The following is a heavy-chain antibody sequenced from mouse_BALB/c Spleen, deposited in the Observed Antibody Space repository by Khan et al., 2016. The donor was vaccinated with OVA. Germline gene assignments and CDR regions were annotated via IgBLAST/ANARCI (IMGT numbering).Heavy chain of an antibody. CDR3: ARGNYYGYYFDY. Sequence: EVQLQKSGPGLVKPSQSLSLTCTVTGYSITSGYAWNWIRQFPGNKLEWMGYISYSGGTSSNPSLKSRISITRDTSKNQFFLQLNSVTTEDTATYYCARGNYYGYYFDYWGQGTPLTVSS. CDR1: GYSITSGYA. V-gene: IGHV3-2*02. CDR2: ISYSGGT. D-gene: IGHD1-1*01. J-gene: IGHJ2*01.